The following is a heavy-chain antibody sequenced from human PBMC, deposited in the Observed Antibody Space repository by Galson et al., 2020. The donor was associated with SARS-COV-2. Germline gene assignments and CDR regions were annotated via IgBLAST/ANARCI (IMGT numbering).Heavy chain of an antibody. CDR2: ISSSSSTI. J-gene: IGHJ3*02. CDR3: ARNRPALLDGAFDI. Sequence: QASETLSLTCAASGFTFSSYSMNWVRQAPGKGLERVSYISSSSSTIYYADSVKGRFTISRDNAKNSLYLQMNSLRDEDTAVYYCARNRPALLDGAFDIWGQGTMVTVSS. V-gene: IGHV3-48*02. CDR1: GFTFSSYS. D-gene: IGHD2-15*01.